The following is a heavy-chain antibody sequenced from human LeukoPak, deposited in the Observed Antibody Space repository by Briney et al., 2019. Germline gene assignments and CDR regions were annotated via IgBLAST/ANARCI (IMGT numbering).Heavy chain of an antibody. CDR1: GFTFSSYS. V-gene: IGHV3-21*01. Sequence: GSLRLSCAASGFTFSSYSMNWVRQAPGKGLEWVSSISSSSSYIYYADSVKDRFTISRDNAKNSLYLQMNSLRAEDTAVYYCARDSPRGYSYGYYPDFDYWGQGTLVTVSS. CDR3: ARDSPRGYSYGYYPDFDY. CDR2: ISSSSSYI. D-gene: IGHD5-18*01. J-gene: IGHJ4*02.